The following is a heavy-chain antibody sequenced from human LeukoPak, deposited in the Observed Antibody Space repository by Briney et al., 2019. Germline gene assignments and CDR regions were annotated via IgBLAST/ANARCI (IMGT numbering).Heavy chain of an antibody. CDR2: ISTYNGDT. Sequence: ASVKVSCKTSGYTFTTYGISWLRQAPGQGLEWMGWISTYNGDTNYAQKVQGRVTLTTDTSTSTVYMELRSLTSDDTAVYYCARGPRYYGSGTFDYWGQGTLVTVSS. CDR3: ARGPRYYGSGTFDY. V-gene: IGHV1-18*01. CDR1: GYTFTTYG. D-gene: IGHD3-10*01. J-gene: IGHJ4*02.